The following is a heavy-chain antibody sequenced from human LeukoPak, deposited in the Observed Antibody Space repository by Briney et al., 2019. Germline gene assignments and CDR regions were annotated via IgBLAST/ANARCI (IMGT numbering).Heavy chain of an antibody. CDR2: ISAYNGNT. V-gene: IGHV1-18*01. CDR1: GGTFSSYA. D-gene: IGHD3-22*01. CDR3: AREVLTYYYDSSGYYFDY. J-gene: IGHJ4*02. Sequence: ASVKVSCKASGGTFSSYAISWVRQAPGQGLEWMGWISAYNGNTNYAQKLQGRVTMTTDTSTSTAYMELRSLRSDDTAVYYCAREVLTYYYDSSGYYFDYWGQGTLVTVSS.